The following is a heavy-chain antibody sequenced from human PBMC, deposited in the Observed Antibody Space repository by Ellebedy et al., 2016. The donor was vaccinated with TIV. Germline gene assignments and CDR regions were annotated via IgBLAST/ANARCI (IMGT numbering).Heavy chain of an antibody. D-gene: IGHD3-16*01. CDR1: GFTFDDYA. Sequence: GGSLRLSCAASGFTFDDYAMHWVRQAPGKGLEWVSGISWNSGSIGYADSVKGRFTISRDNAKNSLYLQMNSLRAEDTALYYCAKAPGINAYYFDYWGQGTLVTVSS. CDR3: AKAPGINAYYFDY. J-gene: IGHJ4*02. CDR2: ISWNSGSI. V-gene: IGHV3-9*01.